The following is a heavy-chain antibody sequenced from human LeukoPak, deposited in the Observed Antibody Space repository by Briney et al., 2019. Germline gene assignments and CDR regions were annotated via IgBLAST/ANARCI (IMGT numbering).Heavy chain of an antibody. V-gene: IGHV3-33*01. D-gene: IGHD1-1*01. J-gene: IGHJ4*02. CDR1: VFTYSIYG. CDR3: ARTGETERFDY. CDR2: IRYDGSKK. Sequence: PGGSLRLSCAAPVFTYSIYGMHRVRQAPGKGLEWVALIRYDGSKKDYADSVKGRFTISRDNSKNTLHLQKNRLRAEDTAVYYCARTGETERFDYWGQGTLVTVSS.